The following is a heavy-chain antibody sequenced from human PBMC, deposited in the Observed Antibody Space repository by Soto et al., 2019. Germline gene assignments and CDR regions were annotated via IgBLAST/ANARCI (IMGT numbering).Heavy chain of an antibody. V-gene: IGHV4-4*02. D-gene: IGHD5-18*01. J-gene: IGHJ4*02. CDR1: GGSISSSNW. Sequence: SETLSLTCAVSGGSISSSNWWSWVRQPPGKGLEWIGEIYHSGSTNYIPSLKSRVTISVDKSKNQFSLKLSSVTAADTAVYYCASLSYGSYFDYWGQGTLVTVSS. CDR3: ASLSYGSYFDY. CDR2: IYHSGST.